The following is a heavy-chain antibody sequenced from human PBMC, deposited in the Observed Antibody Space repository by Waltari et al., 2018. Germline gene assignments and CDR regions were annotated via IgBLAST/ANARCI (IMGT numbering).Heavy chain of an antibody. CDR3: ARSYPGDSPDY. Sequence: QVQLQESGPGLVKPSETLALTCIVSGGSISTYYWAWIRQPPWKGLEWIGYIYYTGSANYNPSLKSRVTISVDTSKNQFSLNLRAVTAADTAVYYCARSYPGDSPDYWGQGALVTVSS. CDR1: GGSISTYY. V-gene: IGHV4-59*01. D-gene: IGHD4-17*01. J-gene: IGHJ4*02. CDR2: IYYTGSA.